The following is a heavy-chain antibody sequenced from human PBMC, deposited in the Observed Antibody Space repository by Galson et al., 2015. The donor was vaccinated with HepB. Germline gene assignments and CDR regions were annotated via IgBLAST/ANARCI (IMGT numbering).Heavy chain of an antibody. D-gene: IGHD6-13*01. V-gene: IGHV3-21*01. J-gene: IGHJ4*02. CDR1: GFTFSSYS. Sequence: SLRLSCAASGFTFSSYSMHWVRQAPGKGLEWVSSIRTSINDIDYADSVKGRFTVSRDNAQTSLYLQMNSLGAEDTAIYYFAREGLYRSSWFYFDSWGQGTLVTVSS. CDR2: IRTSINDI. CDR3: AREGLYRSSWFYFDS.